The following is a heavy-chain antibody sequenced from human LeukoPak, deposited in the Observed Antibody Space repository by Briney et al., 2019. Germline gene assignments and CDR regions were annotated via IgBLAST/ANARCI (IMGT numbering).Heavy chain of an antibody. J-gene: IGHJ5*02. CDR1: GGSFSGYY. V-gene: IGHV4-39*01. D-gene: IGHD1-26*01. CDR3: ARRADRGNPPPYNWFDP. Sequence: PSETLSLTCAVYGGSFSGYYWGWIRQPPGKGLEWIGSIYYSGSTYYNPSLKSRVTISVDTSKNQFSLKLSSVTAADTAVYYCARRADRGNPPPYNWFDPWGQGTLVTVSS. CDR2: IYYSGST.